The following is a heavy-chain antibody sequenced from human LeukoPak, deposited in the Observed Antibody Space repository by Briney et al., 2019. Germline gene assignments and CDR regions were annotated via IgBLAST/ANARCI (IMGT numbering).Heavy chain of an antibody. J-gene: IGHJ4*02. D-gene: IGHD6-19*01. CDR1: GFTFSSYW. CDR2: INSDGSST. CDR3: AKDLMGQWLVRTVDY. V-gene: IGHV3-74*01. Sequence: PGGSLRLSCAASGFTFSSYWMHWVRQAPGKGLVWVSRINSDGSSTTYADSVKGRFTISRDNAKNTLYLQMNSLRAEDTAVYYCAKDLMGQWLVRTVDYWGQGTLVTVSS.